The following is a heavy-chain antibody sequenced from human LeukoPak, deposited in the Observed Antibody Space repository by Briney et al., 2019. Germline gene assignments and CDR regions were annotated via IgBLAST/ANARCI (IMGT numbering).Heavy chain of an antibody. D-gene: IGHD3/OR15-3a*01. Sequence: GALVKVSCKASGYTFTGYYIHWVRQAPGQGLEWMGWINPNTGGTTNAQKFQGRVTMTRDTSISTAYMELSSLTSDDTAVYYCARSTSDWLLQILDYWGQGTLVTVSS. CDR3: ARSTSDWLLQILDY. CDR2: INPNTGGT. V-gene: IGHV1-2*02. CDR1: GYTFTGYY. J-gene: IGHJ4*02.